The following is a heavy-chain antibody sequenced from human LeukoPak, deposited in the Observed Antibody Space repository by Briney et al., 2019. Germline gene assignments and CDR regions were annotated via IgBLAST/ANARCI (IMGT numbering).Heavy chain of an antibody. CDR3: ARDTNAGSTGY. D-gene: IGHD1-26*01. Sequence: PGGSLRLSCAASGFTFSNYIMNWVRQAPGKGLEWVSYISRDSTTTYYADSVKGRFTISRDNAKNSLYLQMNSLRAEDTAVYYCARDTNAGSTGYWGQGTLVTVSS. J-gene: IGHJ4*02. CDR1: GFTFSNYI. V-gene: IGHV3-48*04. CDR2: ISRDSTTT.